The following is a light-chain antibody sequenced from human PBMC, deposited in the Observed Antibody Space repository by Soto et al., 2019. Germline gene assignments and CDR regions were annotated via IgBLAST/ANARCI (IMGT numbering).Light chain of an antibody. V-gene: IGKV1-12*01. CDR2: TAS. J-gene: IGKJ2*01. CDR3: QQAYSFPYT. CDR1: PGISSW. Sequence: DIQMTQSPSSAYASVGDRVTFTCRASPGISSWLAWYQQKTGKAPKLLIHTASSLQSGVPSRFSGSGSGTDFTLTISSLQPEDFATYYCQQAYSFPYTFGQGTKLEIK.